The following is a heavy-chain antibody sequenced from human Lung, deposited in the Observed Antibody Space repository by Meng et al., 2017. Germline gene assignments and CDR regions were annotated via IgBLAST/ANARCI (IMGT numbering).Heavy chain of an antibody. J-gene: IGHJ4*02. V-gene: IGHV1-18*01. D-gene: IGHD3-10*01. CDR2: LGAHDGDT. Sequence: QVQPVQSGPEVKKPGDLVKVPCKASDYTFTGYGVSWVRQAPGQGLEWMAWLGAHDGDTSHAPKFQGRVTVSADRPTATAYMELRSLRSDDTAVDYCARGTPGRSYSDYWGQGTLVTVSS. CDR1: DYTFTGYG. CDR3: ARGTPGRSYSDY.